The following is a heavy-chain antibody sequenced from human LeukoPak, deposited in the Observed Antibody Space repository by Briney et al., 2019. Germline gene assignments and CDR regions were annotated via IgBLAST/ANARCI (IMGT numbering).Heavy chain of an antibody. CDR2: ISYSGST. CDR3: ARVVTATWAYYYYYMDV. CDR1: GASMSPYL. V-gene: IGHV4-59*01. Sequence: SETLSLTCTVSGASMSPYLWSWLRQPPGKSLEWIGYISYSGSTNYKASLRSRLTVSVDTSKNQFSLKLTSVTAADTAVYYCARVVTATWAYYYYYMDVWGKGTTVTVSS. D-gene: IGHD2-21*02. J-gene: IGHJ6*03.